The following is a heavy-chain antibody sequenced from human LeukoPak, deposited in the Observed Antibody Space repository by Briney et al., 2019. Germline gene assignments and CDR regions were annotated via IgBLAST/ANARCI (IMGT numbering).Heavy chain of an antibody. Sequence: SETLSLTCTVSGGSISSYYWSWIRQPPGKGLEWIGYIYYSGSTNYNPSLKSRVTISVDTSKNQFSLKLSSVTAADTGVYYCARDLDNSGWYVFDYWGQGNLVTVSS. CDR2: IYYSGST. V-gene: IGHV4-59*01. J-gene: IGHJ4*02. CDR3: ARDLDNSGWYVFDY. D-gene: IGHD6-19*01. CDR1: GGSISSYY.